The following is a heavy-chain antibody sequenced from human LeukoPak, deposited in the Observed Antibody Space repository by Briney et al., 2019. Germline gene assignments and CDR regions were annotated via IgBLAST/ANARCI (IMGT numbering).Heavy chain of an antibody. CDR1: GFTFSSYA. Sequence: GRSLRLSCAASGFTFSSYAMHWVRQAPGKGLEWVAVISYDGSNKYYADSVKGRFTISRDNSKNTLYLQMNSLRAEDTAVYYCAGEGAPIYYYYGMDVWGQGTTVTVSS. J-gene: IGHJ6*02. V-gene: IGHV3-30-3*01. CDR3: AGEGAPIYYYYGMDV. CDR2: ISYDGSNK.